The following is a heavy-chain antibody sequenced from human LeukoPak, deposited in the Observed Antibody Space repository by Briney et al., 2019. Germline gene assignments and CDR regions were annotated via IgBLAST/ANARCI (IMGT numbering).Heavy chain of an antibody. V-gene: IGHV1-2*02. CDR2: MNPNNGGA. Sequence: GASVTVSCKTSGYTFTDYNLHWVRQAPGQGLEWMGWMNPNNGGANYAQKFQGRVSMTRDTSISTAYLDLSRLRSDDTAVYYCARSPDILTGENFDYWGQGTLVTVSS. CDR3: ARSPDILTGENFDY. J-gene: IGHJ4*02. D-gene: IGHD3-9*01. CDR1: GYTFTDYN.